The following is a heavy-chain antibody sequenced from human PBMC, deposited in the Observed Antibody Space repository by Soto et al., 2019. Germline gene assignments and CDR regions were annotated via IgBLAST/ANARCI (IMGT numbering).Heavy chain of an antibody. D-gene: IGHD1-1*01. CDR1: GGTFSSYA. Sequence: GASVKVSCKASGGTFSSYAISWVRQAPGQGLEWMGGIIPIFGTANYAQKFQGRVTITADESTSTAYMELSSLRSEDTAVYYCARSIAWTLYYYYGMDVWGQGTTGTVS. V-gene: IGHV1-69*13. J-gene: IGHJ6*02. CDR3: ARSIAWTLYYYYGMDV. CDR2: IIPIFGTA.